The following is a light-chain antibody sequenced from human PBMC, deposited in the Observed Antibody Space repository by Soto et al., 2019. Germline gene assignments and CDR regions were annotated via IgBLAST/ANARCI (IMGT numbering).Light chain of an antibody. CDR3: QHYAIRPIS. V-gene: IGKV1-33*01. J-gene: IGKJ4*01. CDR2: GAS. CDR1: QSVSNS. Sequence: DIKMTQSPSSLSACMGERVTISCRASQSVSNSLTWYQQKPGKAPRLLIHGASILQTGVPSRFSGSGSETDFTFTITSLQPEDTAPYYCQHYAIRPISFGGGTLVDIK.